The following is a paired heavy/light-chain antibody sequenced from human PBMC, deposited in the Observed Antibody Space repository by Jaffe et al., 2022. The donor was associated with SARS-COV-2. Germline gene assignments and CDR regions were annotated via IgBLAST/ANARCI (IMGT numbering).Heavy chain of an antibody. J-gene: IGHJ3*02. CDR3: ARLRGGYGYAFDI. CDR1: GFSFSSSG. CDR2: INSGSVNI. D-gene: IGHD4-17*01. Sequence: EVQLVESGGGLVQPGGSLRLSCAASGFSFSSSGMNWVRQAPGKGLEWVSYINSGSVNIYYADSVKGRFTVSRDNAKNSLWLQMNSLRAEDTAVYYCARLRGGYGYAFDIWGQGTMVTVSS. V-gene: IGHV3-48*01.
Light chain of an antibody. Sequence: EIVLTQSPGTLSLSPGERATLSCRASQSVSSSYLAWYQQKPGQAPRLLIYGASSRATGIPDRFSGSGSGTDFSLTISRLEPEDFAVYYCQQYGSSSTWTFGQGTKVEIK. CDR3: QQYGSSSTWT. V-gene: IGKV3-20*01. CDR2: GAS. J-gene: IGKJ1*01. CDR1: QSVSSSY.